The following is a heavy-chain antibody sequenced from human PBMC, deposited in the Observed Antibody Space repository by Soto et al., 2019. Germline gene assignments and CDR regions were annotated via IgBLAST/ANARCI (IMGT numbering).Heavy chain of an antibody. J-gene: IGHJ4*02. V-gene: IGHV3-23*01. CDR2: TGIRGRTT. CDR1: GFTITSSA. CDR3: ATVHNTSRSFDY. Sequence: EVQLLDSGGGLVQPGESLRLSCAASGFTITSSALSWVRQAPGKGLEWVSTTGIRGRTTYYADSVKGRFTVSRDDSKNTLDLQMSSLRAEDTAVYYCATVHNTSRSFDYWGQGTPVTVSS. D-gene: IGHD1-20*01.